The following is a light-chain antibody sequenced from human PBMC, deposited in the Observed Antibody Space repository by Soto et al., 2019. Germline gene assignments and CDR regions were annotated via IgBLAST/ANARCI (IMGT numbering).Light chain of an antibody. CDR3: QTWDTGIRV. CDR1: SSDVGGYNY. V-gene: IGLV2-8*01. J-gene: IGLJ3*02. Sequence: QSALTQPPSASASPGQSVTISCTGTSSDVGGYNYVSWYQQRPGKAPKLMIYEVSQRPSGVPDRFSGSSSGAERYLTISNLQSEDEADYYCQTWDTGIRVFGGGTKLTVL. CDR2: EVS.